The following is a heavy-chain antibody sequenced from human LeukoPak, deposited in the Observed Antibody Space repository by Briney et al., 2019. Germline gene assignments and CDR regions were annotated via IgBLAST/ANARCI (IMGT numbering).Heavy chain of an antibody. V-gene: IGHV3-9*01. CDR3: AKDRDTAMVTGIDY. D-gene: IGHD5-18*01. J-gene: IGHJ4*02. CDR2: IGWNGGGI. CDR1: GFSFDDYA. Sequence: GGSLRLSCAASGFSFDDYAMHWVRQAPGKGLEWVSGIGWNGGGIVYADSVKGRFTISRDNGKNSLYLQMNSLRAEDTAVYYCAKDRDTAMVTGIDYWGQGTLVTVSS.